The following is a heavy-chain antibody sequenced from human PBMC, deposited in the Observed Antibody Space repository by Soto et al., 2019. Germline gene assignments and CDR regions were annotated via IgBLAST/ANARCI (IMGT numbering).Heavy chain of an antibody. CDR2: IIPIFGTA. J-gene: IGHJ6*02. V-gene: IGHV1-69*01. D-gene: IGHD6-13*01. Sequence: QVQLVQSGAEVKKPGSSVTVSCKASGGTFSSYAISWVRQAPGQVLEWMGGIIPIFGTANYAQKFQGRVTITAGESTSTSYMELSRLRSEDTAVYYCARGRMDSSSWYGPRYGMDVWGQGTTVTVCS. CDR1: GGTFSSYA. CDR3: ARGRMDSSSWYGPRYGMDV.